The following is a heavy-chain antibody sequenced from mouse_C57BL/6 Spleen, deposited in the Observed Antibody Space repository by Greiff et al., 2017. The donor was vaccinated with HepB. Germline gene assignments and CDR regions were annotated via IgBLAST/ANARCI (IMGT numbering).Heavy chain of an antibody. CDR1: GYAFTNYL. Sequence: VQLQQSGAELVRPGTSVKVSCKASGYAFTNYLIEWVKQRPGQGLEWIGVINPGSGGTNYNEKFKGKATMTADKSSSTTYMQTPRLTSEDSAGYFCAREAITTGGNYWSQGTTFTLAP. J-gene: IGHJ2*01. CDR2: INPGSGGT. CDR3: AREAITTGGNY. D-gene: IGHD1-1*01. V-gene: IGHV1-54*01.